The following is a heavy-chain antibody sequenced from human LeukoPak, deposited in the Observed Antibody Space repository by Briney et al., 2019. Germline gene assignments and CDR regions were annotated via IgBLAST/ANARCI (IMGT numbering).Heavy chain of an antibody. CDR2: INYDGSKK. V-gene: IGHV3-33*01. CDR1: RFTFKNYG. Sequence: PGGSLRLSCAASRFTFKNYGMHWVRQAPGKGLEWVAVINYDGSKKYYADSVKGRFTISRDNSKNTVHLEMSSLRVEDTAVYHCARSLGETTFDYWGQGTLVTVSP. CDR3: ARSLGETTFDY. D-gene: IGHD3-16*01. J-gene: IGHJ4*02.